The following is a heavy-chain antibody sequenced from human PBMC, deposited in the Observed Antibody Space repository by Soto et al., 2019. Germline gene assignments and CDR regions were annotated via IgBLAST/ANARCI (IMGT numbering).Heavy chain of an antibody. J-gene: IGHJ5*02. CDR1: GGSISSSSYY. D-gene: IGHD2-21*02. V-gene: IGHV4-39*07. CDR3: AREGSVVTATDFWFDP. CDR2: IYYSGST. Sequence: SETLSLTCTVSGGSISSSSYYWGWIRQPPGKGLEWIGSIYYSGSTYYNPSLKSRVTISVDTSKNQFSLKLSSVTAADTAVYYCAREGSVVTATDFWFDPWGQGTLVTVSS.